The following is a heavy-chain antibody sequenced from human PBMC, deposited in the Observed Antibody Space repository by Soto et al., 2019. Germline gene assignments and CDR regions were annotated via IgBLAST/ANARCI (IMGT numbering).Heavy chain of an antibody. D-gene: IGHD3-16*01. CDR2: IRSEDYKYAT. CDR3: IRGGVRTWRLDP. Sequence: EVQLVQSGGGLVQPGESLQLSCAASGLSFSDSPIHWVRQASGKGLEWVGRIRSEDYKYATAYAASVKGRFAASRDDSKGTAYLQMNSLKIEYTAVYYCIRGGVRTWRLDPWGQGTLVTVSS. J-gene: IGHJ5*02. V-gene: IGHV3-73*01. CDR1: GLSFSDSP.